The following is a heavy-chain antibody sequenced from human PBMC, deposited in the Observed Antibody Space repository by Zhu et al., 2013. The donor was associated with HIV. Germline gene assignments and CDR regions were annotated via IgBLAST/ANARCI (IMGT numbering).Heavy chain of an antibody. CDR3: AARGAVRIFGVGNPPLPILRMDV. CDR1: GFTFSRSA. Sequence: QMQLVQSGPEVKKPGTSMKVSCKASGFTFSRSAVQWVRQARGQRPEWIGWIVVGSGNTNYAQKFHERVTITRDMSTGTGYMELSSLRSEDTAVYYCAARGAVRIFGVGNPPLPILRMDVVGPRDHGHRLV. D-gene: IGHD3-3*01. V-gene: IGHV1-58*01. CDR2: IVVGSGNT. J-gene: IGHJ6*02.